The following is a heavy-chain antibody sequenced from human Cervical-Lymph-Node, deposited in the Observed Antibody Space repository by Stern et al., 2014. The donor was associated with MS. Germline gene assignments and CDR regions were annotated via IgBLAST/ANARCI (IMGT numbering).Heavy chain of an antibody. Sequence: QVQLVQSGAEVRKPGASVKVSCKTSGYYFPDYDIHWVRQAPGQGIAWMGRINPKSGDTYYGQKFQGRVTMTRDTSISTVYMELSRLTSDDTAVFYCASLGTIDYFFYGLNVWGQGTTVTVSS. CDR3: ASLGTIDYFFYGLNV. V-gene: IGHV1-2*06. CDR1: GYYFPDYD. CDR2: INPKSGDT. J-gene: IGHJ6*02. D-gene: IGHD1-7*01.